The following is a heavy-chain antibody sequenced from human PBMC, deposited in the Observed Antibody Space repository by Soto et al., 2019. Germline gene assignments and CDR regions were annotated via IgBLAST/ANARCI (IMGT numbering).Heavy chain of an antibody. V-gene: IGHV3-73*01. CDR3: TSRIAAAAYYFDY. Sequence: PGGSLRLSCAASGFTFSGSAMHWVRQASGKGLEWVGRIRSKANSYATAYAASVKGRFTISRDDSKNTAYLQMNSLKTEDTAVYYCTSRIAAAAYYFDYWGQGTLVTVSS. CDR2: IRSKANSYAT. D-gene: IGHD6-13*01. CDR1: GFTFSGSA. J-gene: IGHJ4*02.